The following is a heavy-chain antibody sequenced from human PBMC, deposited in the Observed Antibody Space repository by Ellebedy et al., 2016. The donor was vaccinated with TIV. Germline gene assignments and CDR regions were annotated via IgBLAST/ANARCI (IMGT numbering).Heavy chain of an antibody. Sequence: SETLSLTXTVSGGSISSGDYYWSWIRQPPGKGLEWIGYIYYSGSTYYNPSLKSRVTISVDTSKNQFSLKLSSVTAADTAVYYCARRNRYGMDVWGQGTTVTVSS. CDR2: IYYSGST. J-gene: IGHJ6*02. CDR3: ARRNRYGMDV. CDR1: GGSISSGDYY. V-gene: IGHV4-30-4*01.